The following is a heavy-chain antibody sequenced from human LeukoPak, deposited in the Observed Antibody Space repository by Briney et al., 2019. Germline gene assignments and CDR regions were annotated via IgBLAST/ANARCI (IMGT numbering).Heavy chain of an antibody. V-gene: IGHV3-48*01. Sequence: GGSLRLSCAASGFTFSSYSMNWVRQAPGKGLEWVSYISSSSSTIYYADSVKGRFTISRDNAKNSLYLQMNSLRAEDTAVYYCARTLRRSSYWGQGTLVTVSS. CDR1: GFTFSSYS. D-gene: IGHD3-16*01. J-gene: IGHJ4*02. CDR2: ISSSSSTI. CDR3: ARTLRRSSY.